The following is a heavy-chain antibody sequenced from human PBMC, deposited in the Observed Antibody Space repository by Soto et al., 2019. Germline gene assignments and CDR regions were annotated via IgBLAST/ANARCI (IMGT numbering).Heavy chain of an antibody. CDR2: INSDGSST. J-gene: IGHJ6*02. CDR3: ARDRRYSSGWQPSYYYYYGMDV. CDR1: GFTFSSYW. Sequence: PGGSLRLSCAASGFTFSSYWIHWVRQAPGKGLVWVSRINSDGSSTSYADSVKGRFTISRDNAKNTLYLQMNSLRAEDTAVYYCARDRRYSSGWQPSYYYYYGMDVWGQGTTVTVSS. V-gene: IGHV3-74*01. D-gene: IGHD6-19*01.